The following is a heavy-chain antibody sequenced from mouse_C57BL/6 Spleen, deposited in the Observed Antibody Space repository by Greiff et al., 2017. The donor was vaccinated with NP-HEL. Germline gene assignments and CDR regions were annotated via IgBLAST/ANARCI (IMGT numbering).Heavy chain of an antibody. CDR1: GFTFSSYA. V-gene: IGHV5-9-1*02. J-gene: IGHJ3*01. Sequence: EVMLVESGEGLVKPGGSLKLSCAASGFTFSSYAMSWVRQTPEKRLEWVAYISSGGDYIYYADTVKGRFTISRDNARNTLYLQMSSLKSEDTAMYYCTRDSYDYVWFAYWGQGTLVTVSA. CDR2: ISSGGDYI. CDR3: TRDSYDYVWFAY. D-gene: IGHD2-4*01.